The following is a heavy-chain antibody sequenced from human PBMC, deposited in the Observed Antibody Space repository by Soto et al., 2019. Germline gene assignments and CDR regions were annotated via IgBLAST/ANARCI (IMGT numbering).Heavy chain of an antibody. CDR3: ARRSWYCSSTSCYDRLDY. V-gene: IGHV4-59*08. D-gene: IGHD2-2*01. CDR1: GGSISSYY. J-gene: IGHJ4*02. Sequence: PSESLSLTCTVSGGSISSYYWSWIRQPPGKGLEWIGYIYYSGSTNYNPSLKSRVTISVDTSKNQFSLKLSSVTAADTAVYYCARRSWYCSSTSCYDRLDYWGQGTLVPVSS. CDR2: IYYSGST.